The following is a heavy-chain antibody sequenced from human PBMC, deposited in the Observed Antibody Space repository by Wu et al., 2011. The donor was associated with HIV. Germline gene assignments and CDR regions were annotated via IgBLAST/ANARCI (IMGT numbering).Heavy chain of an antibody. Sequence: QVQLVQSGAEVKKPGASVRVSCKASGFTFTSYYVHWVRQAPGQGLEWMGILNPSGGDTTYAQKFQGRVTMTRDTSTSTVYMELSSLRSEDTAVYYCARRSNWNDARGAFDIWGQGTMVTVSS. CDR1: GFTFTSYY. CDR2: LNPSGGDT. D-gene: IGHD1-1*01. J-gene: IGHJ3*02. V-gene: IGHV1-46*01. CDR3: ARRSNWNDARGAFDI.